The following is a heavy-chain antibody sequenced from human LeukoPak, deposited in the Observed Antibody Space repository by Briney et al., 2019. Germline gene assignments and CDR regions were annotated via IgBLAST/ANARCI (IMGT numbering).Heavy chain of an antibody. D-gene: IGHD3-10*02. CDR1: GFTFSGYA. CDR3: ARDPVAAMLSSYYYYYMDV. V-gene: IGHV3-30*04. CDR2: ISDDGSNK. J-gene: IGHJ6*03. Sequence: AGGSLRLSCAASGFTFSGYAMHWVRQAPGKGLEWVAVISDDGSNKYYADSVNGRFTISRDNSKNTLDLQINSLRAEDTAVYSCARDPVAAMLSSYYYYYMDVWGKGTTVTVSS.